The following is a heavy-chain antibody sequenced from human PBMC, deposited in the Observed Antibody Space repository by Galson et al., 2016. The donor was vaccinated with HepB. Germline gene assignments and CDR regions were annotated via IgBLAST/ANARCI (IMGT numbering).Heavy chain of an antibody. J-gene: IGHJ4*02. Sequence: ETLSLTCTVSGGSISSYYWSWIRQSPGKGLEWIGYIYYTGSTNYNPSLKSRVTISVDTSKNQFSLKLSSVTAADTAVYYCARHYYDRSGYYQYFDYWGQGTLVTVSS. CDR1: GGSISSYY. D-gene: IGHD3-22*01. V-gene: IGHV4-59*01. CDR2: IYYTGST. CDR3: ARHYYDRSGYYQYFDY.